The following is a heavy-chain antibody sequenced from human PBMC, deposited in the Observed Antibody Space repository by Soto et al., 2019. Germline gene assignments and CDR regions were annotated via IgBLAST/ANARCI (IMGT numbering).Heavy chain of an antibody. CDR2: ISWDGGST. D-gene: IGHD6-6*01. V-gene: IGHV3-43*01. CDR3: AKDGSSSGYYYYDMDV. Sequence: GGSLRLSCAASGFAFDDYTMHWVRQAPGKGLEWVSLISWDGGSTYYADSVKGRFTISRDNSKNSLYLQMNSLRTEDTALYYCAKDGSSSGYYYYDMDVWGQGTTVTVSS. CDR1: GFAFDDYT. J-gene: IGHJ6*02.